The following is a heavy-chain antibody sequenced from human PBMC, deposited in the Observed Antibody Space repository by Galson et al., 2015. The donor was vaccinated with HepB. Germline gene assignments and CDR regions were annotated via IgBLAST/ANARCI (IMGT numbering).Heavy chain of an antibody. Sequence: SLRLSCAASGFTFSSYSMNWVRQAPGKGLEWVAYISSSSSTIYYADSVKGRFTISRDNAKNSLYLQMNSLRAEDTAVYYCARDSSGDYPESPPGYWGQGTLVTVSS. D-gene: IGHD4-17*01. CDR3: ARDSSGDYPESPPGY. CDR1: GFTFSSYS. V-gene: IGHV3-48*04. CDR2: ISSSSSTI. J-gene: IGHJ4*02.